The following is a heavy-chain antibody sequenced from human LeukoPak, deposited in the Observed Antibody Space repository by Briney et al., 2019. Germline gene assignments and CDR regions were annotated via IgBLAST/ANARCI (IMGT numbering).Heavy chain of an antibody. CDR3: ARGPDFYDSSGYYPI. D-gene: IGHD3-22*01. CDR2: INHSGST. Sequence: SETLSLTCAVYGGSFRNYYWSWIRQHPGKGLEWIGEINHSGSTKYNPSLKSGVTISVDRSKNQFSLKLSSVTAADTAVYYCARGPDFYDSSGYYPIWGQGTLVTVSS. V-gene: IGHV4-34*01. CDR1: GGSFRNYY. J-gene: IGHJ4*02.